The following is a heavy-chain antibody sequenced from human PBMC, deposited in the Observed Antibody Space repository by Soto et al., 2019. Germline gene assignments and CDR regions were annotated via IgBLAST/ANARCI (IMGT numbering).Heavy chain of an antibody. CDR3: ARACIAAAGTRPPRHWFGP. CDR2: IYYSGST. Sequence: SETLSLTCTVSGGSISSGGYYWSWIRQHPGKGLEWIGYIYYSGSTYYNPSLKSRVTISVDTSKNQFSLKLSSVTAADTAVYYCARACIAAAGTRPPRHWFGPWGQGTLVTVSS. CDR1: GGSISSGGYY. D-gene: IGHD6-13*01. V-gene: IGHV4-31*03. J-gene: IGHJ5*02.